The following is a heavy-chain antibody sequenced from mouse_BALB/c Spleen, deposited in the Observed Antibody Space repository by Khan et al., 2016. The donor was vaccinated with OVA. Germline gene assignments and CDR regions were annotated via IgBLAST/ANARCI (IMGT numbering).Heavy chain of an antibody. D-gene: IGHD2-3*01. CDR2: ISYSGSI. CDR3: ARRGDGYYGAVDY. V-gene: IGHV3-2*02. Sequence: DVQLVVPGPGLVKSSQSLSLTCTVTGYSITSDYAWNWIRQFPGNKLEWMGYISYSGSISYNPSPKSRFSIIRDPTKNLFFLKWISVTILDTPTFYCARRGDGYYGAVDYWGQGTSVTVSS. J-gene: IGHJ4*01. CDR1: GYSITSDYA.